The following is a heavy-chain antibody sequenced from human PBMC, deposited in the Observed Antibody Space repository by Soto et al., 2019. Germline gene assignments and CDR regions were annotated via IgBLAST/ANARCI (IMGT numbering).Heavy chain of an antibody. V-gene: IGHV3-21*01. CDR3: ARDQSYYGMDV. Sequence: GGSLRLSCAASGFTFSSYSMNWVRQAPGKGLEWVSSISSSSSYIYYADSVKGRFTISRDNAKNSLYLQMNSLRAADTAVYYCARDQSYYGMDVWGQGTTVTVSS. J-gene: IGHJ6*02. CDR2: ISSSSSYI. CDR1: GFTFSSYS.